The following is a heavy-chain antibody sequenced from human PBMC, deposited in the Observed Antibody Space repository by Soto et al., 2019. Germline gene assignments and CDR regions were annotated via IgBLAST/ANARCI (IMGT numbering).Heavy chain of an antibody. J-gene: IGHJ5*02. D-gene: IGHD2-21*01. CDR1: GAALNGGNYY. CDR3: ARLRIATNNYKWFDP. Sequence: SETLSLTCSVSGAALNGGNYYWVWNRQVPGRGLEWIGHIYVTGAVDYNPSLKDRITISKDTSERQFSLNLRLVTAADTAVYYCARLRIATNNYKWFDPWGQGTLVTVSS. CDR2: IYVTGAV. V-gene: IGHV4-31*03.